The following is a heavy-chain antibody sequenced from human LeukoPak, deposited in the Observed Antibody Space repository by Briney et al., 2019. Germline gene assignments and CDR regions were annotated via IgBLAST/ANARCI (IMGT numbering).Heavy chain of an antibody. Sequence: GGSLRLSCVASEFTFSDYTMNWVRQAPGKGLEXXXXXXXXXSFIYYADSVRGRFTISRDNARNSVYLQMDSLRAEDTAVYFCARDWARTGYCSSANCPDAFDLWGQGTMVTVSS. CDR1: EFTFSDYT. CDR2: XXXXXSFI. V-gene: IGHV3-21*01. J-gene: IGHJ3*01. D-gene: IGHD2-2*01. CDR3: ARDWARTGYCSSANCPDAFDL.